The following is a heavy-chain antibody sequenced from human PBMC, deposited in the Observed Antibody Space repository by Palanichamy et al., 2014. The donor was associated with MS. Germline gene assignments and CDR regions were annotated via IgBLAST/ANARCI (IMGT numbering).Heavy chain of an antibody. J-gene: IGHJ4*02. CDR3: ARGQRYFDWLLGVVDY. Sequence: QVQLVESGGGVVQPGRSLRLSCAASGFTFSSYGMHWVRQAPGKGLEWVAVIWYDGNNKYYADSVKGRFTISRDNSKNTLYLQMNSLRAEDTAVYYCARGQRYFDWLLGVVDYWGQGTLVTVSS. CDR1: GFTFSSYG. CDR2: IWYDGNNK. D-gene: IGHD3-9*01. V-gene: IGHV3-33*01.